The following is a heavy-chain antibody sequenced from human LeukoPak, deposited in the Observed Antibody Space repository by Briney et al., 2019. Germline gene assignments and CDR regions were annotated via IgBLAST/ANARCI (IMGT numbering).Heavy chain of an antibody. V-gene: IGHV4-59*12. Sequence: SPSETLSLTCSASGGSISGYYWSWIRQPPGKGLEWIGYIYHSGSTYYNPSLKSRVTISVDRSKNQFSLKLSSVTAADTAVYYCARDTPVSYWGQGTLVTVSS. D-gene: IGHD2-15*01. CDR3: ARDTPVSY. CDR1: GGSISGYY. CDR2: IYHSGST. J-gene: IGHJ4*02.